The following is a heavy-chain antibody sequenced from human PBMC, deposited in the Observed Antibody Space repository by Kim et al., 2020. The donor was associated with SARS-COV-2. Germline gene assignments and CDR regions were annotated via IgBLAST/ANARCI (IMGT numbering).Heavy chain of an antibody. CDR2: IRSKAYGGTT. CDR1: GFTFGDYA. Sequence: GGSLRLSCTASGFTFGDYAMSWVRQAPGKGLEWVGFIRSKAYGGTTEYAASVKGRFTISRDDSKSIAYLQMNSLKTEDTAVYYCTRDPRQHYVWGSVPIWGQGTMVTVSS. CDR3: TRDPRQHYVWGSVPI. J-gene: IGHJ3*02. D-gene: IGHD3-16*01. V-gene: IGHV3-49*04.